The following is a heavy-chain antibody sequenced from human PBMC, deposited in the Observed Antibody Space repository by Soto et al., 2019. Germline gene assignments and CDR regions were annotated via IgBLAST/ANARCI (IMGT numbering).Heavy chain of an antibody. V-gene: IGHV3-30*18. D-gene: IGHD2-2*01. CDR2: ISYDGSNK. CDR1: GFTFSSYG. CDR3: AKDGPARYGLKNYYYYYYMDV. Sequence: GGSLRLSCAASGFTFSSYGMHWVRQAPGKGLEWVAVISYDGSNKYYADSVKGRFTISRDNSKNTLYLQMNSLRAEDTAVYYCAKDGPARYGLKNYYYYYYMDVWGKGTTVTVSS. J-gene: IGHJ6*03.